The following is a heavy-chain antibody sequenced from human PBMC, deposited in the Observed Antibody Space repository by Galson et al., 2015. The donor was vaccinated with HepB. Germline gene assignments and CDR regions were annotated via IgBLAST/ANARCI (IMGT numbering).Heavy chain of an antibody. CDR1: GYTFTGYY. V-gene: IGHV1-2*02. D-gene: IGHD2-15*01. J-gene: IGHJ6*02. CDR3: ARAYCSGGSFSLNYYYYGMDV. Sequence: SVKVSCKASGYTFTGYYMHWVRQAPGQGLEWMGWINPNSGGTNYAQKFQGRVTMTRDTSISTAYMELSRLRSDDTAVYYCARAYCSGGSFSLNYYYYGMDVWGQGTTVTVSS. CDR2: INPNSGGT.